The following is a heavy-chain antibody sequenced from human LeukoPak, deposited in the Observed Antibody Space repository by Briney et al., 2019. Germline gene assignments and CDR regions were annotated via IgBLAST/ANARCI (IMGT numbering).Heavy chain of an antibody. Sequence: SETLSLTCTVSGYSISSGYYWGWIRQPPGKGLEWIGSIYHSGSTYYNPSLKSRVTISVDTSKNQFSLKLSSVTAADTAVYYCASLVVVVAAHTTDYWGQGTLVTVSS. CDR1: GYSISSGYY. J-gene: IGHJ4*02. CDR3: ASLVVVVAAHTTDY. CDR2: IYHSGST. V-gene: IGHV4-38-2*02. D-gene: IGHD2-15*01.